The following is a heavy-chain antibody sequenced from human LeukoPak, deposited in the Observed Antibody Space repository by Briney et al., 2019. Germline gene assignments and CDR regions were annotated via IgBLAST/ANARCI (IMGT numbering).Heavy chain of an antibody. CDR1: GFTFSSYW. CDR2: INSDGSST. Sequence: GGSLRLSCAASGFTFSSYWMHWVRQAPGKGLVWVSRINSDGSSTSYADSVKGRFTISRDNAKNTLYLQMNSLRAEDTAVYYCARIAAARRAFDYWGQGTLVTVSS. V-gene: IGHV3-74*01. CDR3: ARIAAARRAFDY. J-gene: IGHJ4*02. D-gene: IGHD6-13*01.